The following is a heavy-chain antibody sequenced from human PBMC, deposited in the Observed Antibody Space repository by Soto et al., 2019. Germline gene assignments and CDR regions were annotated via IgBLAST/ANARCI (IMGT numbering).Heavy chain of an antibody. CDR2: IWYDGSTK. Sequence: QVQLVESGGGVVQPGRSLRLSCAASGFTFSSYGMHWVRQAPGKGLEWVAVIWYDGSTKYYADSVKGRFTISRDNSKNTLYLQMNSLRAEDTAVYYCARSYGGNPYSDYWGQGTLVTVSS. V-gene: IGHV3-33*01. J-gene: IGHJ4*02. D-gene: IGHD4-17*01. CDR3: ARSYGGNPYSDY. CDR1: GFTFSSYG.